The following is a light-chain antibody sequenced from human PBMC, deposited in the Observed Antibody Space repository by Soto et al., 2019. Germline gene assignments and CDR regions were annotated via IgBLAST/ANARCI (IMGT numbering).Light chain of an antibody. CDR1: QSVRNY. CDR2: DAS. Sequence: EIVLTQSPATLSLSPGERATLSCRASQSVRNYLAWYQQKPGQAPGLLIYDASNRATGIPGRFSGSGSGTDFTLTISSLEPEDFAVYYCQQRSNWPWTFGQGTKVEIK. CDR3: QQRSNWPWT. J-gene: IGKJ1*01. V-gene: IGKV3-11*01.